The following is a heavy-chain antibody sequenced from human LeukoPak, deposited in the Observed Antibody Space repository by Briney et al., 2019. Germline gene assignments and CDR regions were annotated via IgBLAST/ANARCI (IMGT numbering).Heavy chain of an antibody. V-gene: IGHV4-34*01. CDR1: GGSFSGYY. Sequence: SETLSLTCAAYGGSFSGYYWSWIRQPPGKGLEWIGEINHSGSTNYNPSLKSRVTISVDTSKNQFSLKLSSVTAADWAVYYCARGPDSSGWYDGFDYWGQGTLVTVSS. CDR3: ARGPDSSGWYDGFDY. J-gene: IGHJ4*02. CDR2: INHSGST. D-gene: IGHD6-19*01.